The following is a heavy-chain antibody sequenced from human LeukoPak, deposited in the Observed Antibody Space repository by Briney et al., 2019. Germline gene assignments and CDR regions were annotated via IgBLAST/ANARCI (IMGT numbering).Heavy chain of an antibody. V-gene: IGHV4-30-4*08. CDR3: VRTEVSSGSEDY. Sequence: SQTLSLTCTVSGGSIISSAYYWSWIRQPPGKGLEWIGYIYYSGSTYYNPSLKSRVTISLDTSKNQFSLKLSSVAAADTAVYYCVRTEVSSGSEDYWGQGTLVTVSA. CDR1: GGSIISSAYY. CDR2: IYYSGST. J-gene: IGHJ4*02. D-gene: IGHD6-19*01.